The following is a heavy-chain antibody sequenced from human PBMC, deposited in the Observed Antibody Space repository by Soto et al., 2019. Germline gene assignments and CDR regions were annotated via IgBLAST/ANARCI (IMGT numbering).Heavy chain of an antibody. CDR3: AKPLFYSDRWYFDY. D-gene: IGHD3-9*01. V-gene: IGHV3-30*18. CDR2: ISYDGTGS. J-gene: IGHJ4*02. CDR1: GFIFSSYG. Sequence: GGSLRLSCAASGFIFSSYGMHWVRQAPGKGLEWVTVISYDGTGSYYADSVKGRFTISRDNSKNTVHLQMNSLRAEDTAVYYCAKPLFYSDRWYFDYWGQGTLGTVSS.